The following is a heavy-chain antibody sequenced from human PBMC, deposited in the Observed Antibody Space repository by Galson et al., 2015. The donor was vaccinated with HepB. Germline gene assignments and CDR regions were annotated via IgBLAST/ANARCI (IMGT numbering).Heavy chain of an antibody. J-gene: IGHJ3*02. Sequence: SVKVSCKASGYTFTGYGISWVRQAPGQGLEWMGWISAYNGNTNYAQKLQGRVTMTTDTSTSTAYMELRSLRSDDTAVYYCARDAPLDYYDSSGYFGLRDAFDIWGQGTMVTVSS. V-gene: IGHV1-18*04. D-gene: IGHD3-22*01. CDR1: GYTFTGYG. CDR3: ARDAPLDYYDSSGYFGLRDAFDI. CDR2: ISAYNGNT.